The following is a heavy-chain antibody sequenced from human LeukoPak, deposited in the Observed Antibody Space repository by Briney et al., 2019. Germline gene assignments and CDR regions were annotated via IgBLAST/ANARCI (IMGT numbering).Heavy chain of an antibody. CDR1: GFTFSSYS. CDR3: AKDALYCSSTSCSRMDV. D-gene: IGHD2-2*01. Sequence: TGGSLRLSCAASGFTFSSYSMNWVRQAPGKGLEWVSYISSSSSTIYYADSVKGRFTISRDNSKNTLYLQMNSLRAEDTAVYYCAKDALYCSSTSCSRMDVWGQGATVTVSS. CDR2: ISSSSSTI. J-gene: IGHJ6*02. V-gene: IGHV3-48*01.